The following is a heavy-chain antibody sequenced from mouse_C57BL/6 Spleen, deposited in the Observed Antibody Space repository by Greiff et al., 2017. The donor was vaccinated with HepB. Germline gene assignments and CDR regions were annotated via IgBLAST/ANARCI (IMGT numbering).Heavy chain of an antibody. CDR1: GFTFSDYY. V-gene: IGHV5-16*01. CDR2: INYDGSST. CDR3: TRDQDYSNSYWYFDV. J-gene: IGHJ1*03. D-gene: IGHD2-5*01. Sequence: VQLKESEGGLVQPGSSMKLSCTASGFTFSDYYMAWVRQVPEKGLEWVANINYDGSSTYYLDSLKSRFIISRDNAKNILYLQMSSLKSEDTATYYCTRDQDYSNSYWYFDVWGTGTTVTVSS.